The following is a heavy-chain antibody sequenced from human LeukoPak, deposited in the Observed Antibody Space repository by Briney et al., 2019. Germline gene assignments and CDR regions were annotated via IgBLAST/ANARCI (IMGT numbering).Heavy chain of an antibody. J-gene: IGHJ4*02. CDR2: INPNSGGT. CDR1: GYTFTGYY. CDR3: AREGVASSSTEILIFDY. Sequence: AASVKVSCKASGYTFTGYYMHWVRQAPGQGLEWMGWINPNSGGTNYAQKFQGRVTMTRDTSISTAYMELSRLRSDDTAVYYCAREGVASSSTEILIFDYWGQGTLVTVSS. D-gene: IGHD6-6*01. V-gene: IGHV1-2*02.